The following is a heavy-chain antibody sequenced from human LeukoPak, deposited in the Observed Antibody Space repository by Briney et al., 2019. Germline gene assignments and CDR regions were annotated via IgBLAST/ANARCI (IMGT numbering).Heavy chain of an antibody. CDR3: ALVTVTTSRNFDC. J-gene: IGHJ4*02. CDR1: GFTFSSYG. D-gene: IGHD4-17*01. V-gene: IGHV3-30*02. CDR2: IRYDGSNK. Sequence: GGSLRLSFGVSGFTFSSYGMHWVRQAPGKGLEWVAFIRYDGSNKYYADSVKGRFTISRDNSKNTLYLQMNRLKAEDTAVYYCALVTVTTSRNFDCWGQGTLVTVA.